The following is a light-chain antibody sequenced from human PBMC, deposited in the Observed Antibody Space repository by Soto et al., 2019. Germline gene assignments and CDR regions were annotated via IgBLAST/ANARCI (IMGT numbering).Light chain of an antibody. CDR1: QSVNSD. J-gene: IGKJ1*01. CDR3: QQYNSWPPWT. CDR2: SAS. V-gene: IGKV3-15*01. Sequence: EIVMTQSPATLSVSPGEGTTLSCRASQSVNSDLAWYQQKPGQAPRLLIYSASTRATGVPARFSGSGSGTEFTLTISSLQSEDFVVYFCQQYNSWPPWTFGQGTKVELK.